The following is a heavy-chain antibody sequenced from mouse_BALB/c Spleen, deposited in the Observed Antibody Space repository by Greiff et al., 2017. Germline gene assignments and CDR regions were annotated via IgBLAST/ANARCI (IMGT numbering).Heavy chain of an antibody. CDR1: GFTFSSFG. CDR3: ARSERAMDY. Sequence: VQLKESGGGLVQPGGSRKLSCAASGFTFSSFGMHWVRQAPEKGLEWVAYISSGSSTIYYADTVKGRFTISRDNPKNTLFLQMTSLRSEDTAMYYCARSERAMDYWGQGTSVTVSS. V-gene: IGHV5-17*02. CDR2: ISSGSSTI. J-gene: IGHJ4*01.